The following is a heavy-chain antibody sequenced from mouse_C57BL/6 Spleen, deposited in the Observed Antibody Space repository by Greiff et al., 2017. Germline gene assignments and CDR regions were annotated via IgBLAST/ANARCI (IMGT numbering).Heavy chain of an antibody. V-gene: IGHV1-69*01. D-gene: IGHD3-2*02. CDR3: ARKRQTAQATSYFDV. CDR1: GYNFTSYW. Sequence: QVQLQQPGAELVMPGASVKLSCKASGYNFTSYWMHWVKQRPGHGLEWIGEIAPSDSYTNYNQKFKGKSTLTVDKSSSTAYMQLSSLTSDDAAVYYCARKRQTAQATSYFDVWGTGTTVTVSS. J-gene: IGHJ1*03. CDR2: IAPSDSYT.